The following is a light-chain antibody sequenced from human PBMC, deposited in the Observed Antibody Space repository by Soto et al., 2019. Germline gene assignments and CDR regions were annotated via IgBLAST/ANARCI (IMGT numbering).Light chain of an antibody. CDR2: AAS. CDR1: QGISSY. V-gene: IGKV1-9*01. Sequence: DIQLTQSPSFLSASVGDRVTITCRASQGISSYLAWYQQKPGKAPKLLIYAASTLQSGVPSRFSGSGSGTEFTLTISSLQPEDFATYHWQQLNSYPLFTFGPGTKVDIK. CDR3: QQLNSYPLFT. J-gene: IGKJ3*01.